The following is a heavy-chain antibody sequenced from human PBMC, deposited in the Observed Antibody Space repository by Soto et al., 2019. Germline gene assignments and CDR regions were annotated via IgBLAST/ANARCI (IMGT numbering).Heavy chain of an antibody. CDR2: ISGSSDRT. CDR3: EGSWT. Sequence: EVQVLESGGDLVQPGGSLRLSCAASGFTIRNYAMSWVRQAPGKALEWVSGISGSSDRTYYAYSVKGRFTISKDTSSNTLYLQMNSLRVEDTAVYHCEGSWTWGQGTMVTVSS. V-gene: IGHV3-23*01. D-gene: IGHD5-12*01. CDR1: GFTIRNYA. J-gene: IGHJ3*01.